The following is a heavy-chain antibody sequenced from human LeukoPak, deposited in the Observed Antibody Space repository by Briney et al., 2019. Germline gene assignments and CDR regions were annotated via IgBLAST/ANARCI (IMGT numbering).Heavy chain of an antibody. CDR2: IYHSGST. D-gene: IGHD6-6*01. V-gene: IGHV4-30-2*01. J-gene: IGHJ3*02. CDR1: GGSISSGGYY. Sequence: PSETLSLTCTVSGGSISSGGYYWSWIRQPPGKGLEWIGYIYHSGSTYYNPSLKSRVTISVDRSKNQFSLKLSSVTAADTAVYYCARSFPGPSTGDAFDIWGQGTMVTVSS. CDR3: ARSFPGPSTGDAFDI.